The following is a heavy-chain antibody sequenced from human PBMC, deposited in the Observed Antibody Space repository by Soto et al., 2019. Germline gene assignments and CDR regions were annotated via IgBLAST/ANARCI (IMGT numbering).Heavy chain of an antibody. V-gene: IGHV4-30-2*01. CDR3: ARDDFGGQHNWFDP. J-gene: IGHJ5*02. CDR1: GDSIGIGRCF. Sequence: SETRSLSSAVPGDSIGIGRCFLRWIRKPPGKGLEWIGYIFHSGDTYYNPSLKTRVTISLDRSKNQFSLKLNSVTAADTAVYYCARDDFGGQHNWFDPWGQGILVKVSS. CDR2: IFHSGDT. D-gene: IGHD4-17*01.